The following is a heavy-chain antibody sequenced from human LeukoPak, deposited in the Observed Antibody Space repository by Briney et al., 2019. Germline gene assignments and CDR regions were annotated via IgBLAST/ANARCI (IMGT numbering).Heavy chain of an antibody. Sequence: PGGSLRLSCAASGFTFSSYAMSWVRQAPGKGLEWVSVIYSGGSTYYADSVKGRFTISRDNSKNTLYLQVNSLRAEDTAVYYCARARGPADYWGQGTLVTVSS. CDR1: GFTFSSYA. CDR2: IYSGGST. J-gene: IGHJ4*02. D-gene: IGHD2-2*01. CDR3: ARARGPADY. V-gene: IGHV3-53*01.